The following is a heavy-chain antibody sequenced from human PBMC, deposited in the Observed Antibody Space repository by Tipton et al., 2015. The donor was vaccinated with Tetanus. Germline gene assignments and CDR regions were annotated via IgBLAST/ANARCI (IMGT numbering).Heavy chain of an antibody. J-gene: IGHJ3*02. CDR1: GGSISSYY. D-gene: IGHD3-16*01. V-gene: IGHV4-59*01. CDR2: VFYRGST. Sequence: TLSLTCTVSGGSISSYYWSWVRQPPGKGLEWLGYVFYRGSTDLNPSLKSRVTISVDTSNNLFSLKLTSVTTADTAVYYCARSGGRRYAFDIWGQGTMVTVSS. CDR3: ARSGGRRYAFDI.